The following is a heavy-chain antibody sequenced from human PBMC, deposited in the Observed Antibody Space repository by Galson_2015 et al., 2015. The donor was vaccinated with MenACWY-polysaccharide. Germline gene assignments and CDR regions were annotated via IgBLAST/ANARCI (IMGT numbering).Heavy chain of an antibody. Sequence: SLRLSCAASGFTFSSYGMSWVRQAPGKGLEWVSGISGRGGSTYYADSVKGRFTISRDNSKNTLYLQMNSLKADDTAVYYCAKERTTVDIWGQGTMVTVSS. V-gene: IGHV3-23*01. J-gene: IGHJ3*02. CDR2: ISGRGGST. CDR1: GFTFSSYG. D-gene: IGHD4-17*01. CDR3: AKERTTVDI.